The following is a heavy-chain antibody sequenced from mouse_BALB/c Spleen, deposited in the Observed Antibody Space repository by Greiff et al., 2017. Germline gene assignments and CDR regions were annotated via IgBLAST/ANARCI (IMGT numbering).Heavy chain of an antibody. V-gene: IGHV5-12-1*01. J-gene: IGHJ3*01. CDR2: ISSGGGST. Sequence: EAKLVESGGGLVKPGGSLKLSCAASGFAFSSYDMSWVRQTPEKRLEWVAYISSGGGSTYYPDTVKGRFTISRDNAKNTLYLQMSSLKSEDTAMYYCARQGGNYQAWFAYWGQGTLVTVSA. CDR3: ARQGGNYQAWFAY. D-gene: IGHD2-1*01. CDR1: GFAFSSYD.